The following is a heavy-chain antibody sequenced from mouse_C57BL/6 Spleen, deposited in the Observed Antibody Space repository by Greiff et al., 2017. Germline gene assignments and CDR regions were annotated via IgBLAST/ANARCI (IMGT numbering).Heavy chain of an antibody. CDR2: IYPRSGNT. V-gene: IGHV1-81*01. J-gene: IGHJ2*01. D-gene: IGHD1-1*01. CDR3: ARVGKGTTVVAIDY. Sequence: QVQLQQSGAELARPGASVKLSCKASGYTFTSYGISWVKQRTGQGLEWIGEIYPRSGNTYYNEKFKGKATLTADKSSSTAYMELRSLTSEDSAVYFCARVGKGTTVVAIDYWGQGTTLTVSS. CDR1: GYTFTSYG.